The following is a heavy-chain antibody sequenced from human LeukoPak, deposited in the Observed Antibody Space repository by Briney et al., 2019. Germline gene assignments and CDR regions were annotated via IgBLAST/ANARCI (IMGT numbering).Heavy chain of an antibody. V-gene: IGHV3-74*01. CDR3: ARGGGSSYAPEDY. CDR1: GFTFSTYW. D-gene: IGHD2-2*01. CDR2: INSNGNTT. Sequence: GGSLRLSCAASGFTFSTYWMHWARQVPGKGLVWVSRINSNGNTTPYADSVKGRFTISRDNAKNTLFLQMNSLRAEDTAVYYCARGGGSSYAPEDYWGQGTLVTVSS. J-gene: IGHJ4*02.